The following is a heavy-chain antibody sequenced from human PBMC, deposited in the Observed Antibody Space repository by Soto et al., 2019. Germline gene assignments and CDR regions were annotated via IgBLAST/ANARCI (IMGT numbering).Heavy chain of an antibody. V-gene: IGHV3-30-3*01. CDR2: ISYDGSNK. J-gene: IGHJ6*02. Sequence: QVQLVESGGGVVQPGRSLRLSCAASGFTFSSYAMHWVRQAPGKGLEWVAVISYDGSNKYYADSVKGRFTISRDNSKNTLYLKMNSLRAEDTAVYYCARDKEGYSMFASGMDVWGQGTTVTVSS. D-gene: IGHD3-10*02. CDR3: ARDKEGYSMFASGMDV. CDR1: GFTFSSYA.